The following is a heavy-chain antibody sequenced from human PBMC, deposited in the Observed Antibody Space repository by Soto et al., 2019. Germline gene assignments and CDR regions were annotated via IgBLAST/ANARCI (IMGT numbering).Heavy chain of an antibody. Sequence: SETLSLTCAVYGGSFSGYYWSWIRQPTRKGLEWIGEINHSGSTNYNPSLKSRVTISVDTSKNQFSLKLSSVTAADTAVYYCARGTQAMITFGGVISAFDIWGQGTMVTVSS. V-gene: IGHV4-34*01. CDR2: INHSGST. D-gene: IGHD3-16*02. CDR3: ARGTQAMITFGGVISAFDI. J-gene: IGHJ3*02. CDR1: GGSFSGYY.